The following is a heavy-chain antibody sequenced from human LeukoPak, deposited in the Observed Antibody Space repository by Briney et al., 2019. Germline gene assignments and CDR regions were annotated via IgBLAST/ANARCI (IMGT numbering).Heavy chain of an antibody. J-gene: IGHJ4*02. Sequence: GASVKVSCKVSGHTLSYLTMHWVRQAPGKGREWMGGFDPGNGEIIYAQKFQGRVTMTEDASTDTAYMELSSLKSEDTAVYYCAAGGLYDLLPYWGQGTLVTVSS. V-gene: IGHV1-24*01. CDR3: AAGGLYDLLPY. D-gene: IGHD3-3*01. CDR2: FDPGNGEI. CDR1: GHTLSYLT.